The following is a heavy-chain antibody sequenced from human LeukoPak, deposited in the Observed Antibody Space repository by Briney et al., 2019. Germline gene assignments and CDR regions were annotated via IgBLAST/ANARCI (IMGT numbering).Heavy chain of an antibody. Sequence: GALVKVSCKVSGYTLTELSMHWVRQAPGKGLEWKGGFDPEDGETIYAQKFQGRVTMTEDTSTDTAYMELSSLRSEDTAVYYCATAGFYYGSGSYQDYWGQGTLVTVSS. V-gene: IGHV1-24*01. CDR3: ATAGFYYGSGSYQDY. CDR1: GYTLTELS. D-gene: IGHD3-10*01. CDR2: FDPEDGET. J-gene: IGHJ4*02.